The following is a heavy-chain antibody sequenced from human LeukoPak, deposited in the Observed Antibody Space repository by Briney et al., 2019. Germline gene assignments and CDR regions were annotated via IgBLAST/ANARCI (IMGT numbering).Heavy chain of an antibody. D-gene: IGHD5-18*01. CDR3: ARGAVDTAMAFDY. Sequence: PGGSLRLSCAASGFTFSSYAMSWVRQAPGKGLEWIGEINHSGSTNYNPSLKSRVTISVDTSKNQFSLKLSSVTAADTAVYYCARGAVDTAMAFDYWGQGTLVTVSS. CDR1: GFTFSSYA. CDR2: INHSGST. V-gene: IGHV4-34*01. J-gene: IGHJ4*02.